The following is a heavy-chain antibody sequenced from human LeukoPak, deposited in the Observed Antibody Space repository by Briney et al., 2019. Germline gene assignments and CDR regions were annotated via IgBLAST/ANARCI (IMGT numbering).Heavy chain of an antibody. CDR1: GVSISGTTYC. V-gene: IGHV4-39*07. Sequence: SETLSLTCTVSGVSISGTTYCWAWIRQPPGKGLEWIGSIYSSGSPIYNASLKSRIAISVDTSQNKFSLRLNYVTAADTAVYYCVADPINFDFWGQGTLVTVSS. J-gene: IGHJ4*02. CDR3: VADPINFDF. CDR2: IYSSGSP.